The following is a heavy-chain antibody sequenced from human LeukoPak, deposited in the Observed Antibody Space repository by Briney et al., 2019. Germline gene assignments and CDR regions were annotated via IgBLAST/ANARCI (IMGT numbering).Heavy chain of an antibody. Sequence: GGSLRLSCAASGFTFSSYAMSWVRQAPGKGLEWVSAISGSGGSTYYADSVKGRFTISRDNSKNTLYLQMNSLRAEDTAVYYCARDGVAFGASFYFDYWGQGTLVTVSS. CDR2: ISGSGGST. J-gene: IGHJ4*02. V-gene: IGHV3-23*01. CDR1: GFTFSSYA. D-gene: IGHD3-10*01. CDR3: ARDGVAFGASFYFDY.